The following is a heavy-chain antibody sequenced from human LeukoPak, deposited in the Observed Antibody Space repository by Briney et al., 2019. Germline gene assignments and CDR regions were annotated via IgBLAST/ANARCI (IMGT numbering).Heavy chain of an antibody. CDR1: GFTFSSYA. J-gene: IGHJ4*02. Sequence: GGSLRLSCAASGFTFSSYAMSWVRHDPGEGVEGFSAISGSGGGTYYTDSVKGRFTISRDKSKNTLYLQVNSLSDEDTAVYYCAKAGIGVVGYFDYWGKGALVTVSS. CDR2: ISGSGGGT. D-gene: IGHD6-19*01. CDR3: AKAGIGVVGYFDY. V-gene: IGHV3-23*01.